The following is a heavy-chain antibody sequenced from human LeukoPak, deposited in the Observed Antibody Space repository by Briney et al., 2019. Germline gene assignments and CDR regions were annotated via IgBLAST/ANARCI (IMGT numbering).Heavy chain of an antibody. CDR3: GKSRCSPSCYGIDYFDY. Sequence: GGSLRLSCAASGFTFSSYGMHWVRQAPGKGLEWVAVISYDGSNKYYADSVKGRFTISRDNSKNTLYLQMNSLRAEDTAVYYCGKSRCSPSCYGIDYFDYWGQGTLVTVSS. CDR2: ISYDGSNK. V-gene: IGHV3-30*18. CDR1: GFTFSSYG. J-gene: IGHJ4*02. D-gene: IGHD2-2*01.